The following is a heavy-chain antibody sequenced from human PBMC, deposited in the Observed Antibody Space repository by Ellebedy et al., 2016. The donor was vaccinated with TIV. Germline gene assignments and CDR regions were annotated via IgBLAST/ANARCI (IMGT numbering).Heavy chain of an antibody. J-gene: IGHJ2*01. V-gene: IGHV4-39*01. D-gene: IGHD3/OR15-3a*01. CDR1: GGSISGSSYY. Sequence: SETLSLTCTVSGGSISGSSYYWGWIRQPPGTGLDWIGNIFDTGSTYYNPSLKSRVIISVDTSKNQFSLKLSSVTAADTAVYYCARSLMIFSFDKCYFDLWGRGTLVTVSS. CDR3: ARSLMIFSFDKCYFDL. CDR2: IFDTGST.